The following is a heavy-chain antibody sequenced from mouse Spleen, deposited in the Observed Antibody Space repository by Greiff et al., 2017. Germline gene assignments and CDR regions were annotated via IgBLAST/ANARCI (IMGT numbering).Heavy chain of an antibody. V-gene: IGHV1-69*01. CDR3: ARWNWDDY. CDR1: GYTFTSYW. J-gene: IGHJ2*01. Sequence: VQLQQPGAELVMPGASVKLSCKASGYTFTSYWMHWVKQRPGQGLEWIGEIDPSDSYTNYNQKFKGKATLTVDKSSSTAYMQLSSLTSEDSAVYYCARWNWDDYWGQGTTLTVSS. D-gene: IGHD4-1*01. CDR2: IDPSDSYT.